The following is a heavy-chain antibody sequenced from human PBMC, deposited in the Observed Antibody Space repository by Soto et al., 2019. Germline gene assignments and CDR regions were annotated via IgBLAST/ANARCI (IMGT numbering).Heavy chain of an antibody. CDR2: IYYSGTT. V-gene: IGHV4-30-4*01. CDR3: ARSGGYYSSFDS. CDR1: GGSISSGDYY. Sequence: TSETLSLTCIVSGGSISSGDYYWTWIRQPPGKGLEWIGYIYYSGTTYYNPSLKSRLTISVDTSRNQFSLRLNSVTAADTAVYYCARSGGYYSSFDSWGQGTLVTVSS. J-gene: IGHJ4*02. D-gene: IGHD3-22*01.